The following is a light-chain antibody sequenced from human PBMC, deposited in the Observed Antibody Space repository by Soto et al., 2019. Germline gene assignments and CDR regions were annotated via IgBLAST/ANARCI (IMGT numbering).Light chain of an antibody. CDR1: QSISSW. CDR3: QQYYSYSHT. Sequence: DIQMTHSPSTLSASVGDRVTITCRASQSISSWLAWYQQKPGKAPKLLIYDASSLESGDPSRFSGSGSGTEFTLTISSLQPDDFAAYYCQQYYSYSHTFGQGTKLEIK. J-gene: IGKJ2*01. CDR2: DAS. V-gene: IGKV1-5*01.